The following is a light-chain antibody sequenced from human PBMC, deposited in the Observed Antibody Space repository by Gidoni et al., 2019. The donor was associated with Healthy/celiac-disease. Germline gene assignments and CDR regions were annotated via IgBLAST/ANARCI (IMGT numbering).Light chain of an antibody. CDR3: QQHYTTPRT. Sequence: DIVMTQSPDPLAVSLGERATINCKSSQSVLYIANNKNYLSWYQHKPGQPPKLLIYWASTRESGVPDRFSGSGSGTDFTLTISSLQAEDVAVYYCQQHYTTPRTFGQGTKLEIK. CDR2: WAS. CDR1: QSVLYIANNKNY. V-gene: IGKV4-1*01. J-gene: IGKJ2*02.